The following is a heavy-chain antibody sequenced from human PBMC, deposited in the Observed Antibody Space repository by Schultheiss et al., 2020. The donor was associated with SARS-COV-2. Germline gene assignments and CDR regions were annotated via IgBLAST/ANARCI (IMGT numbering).Heavy chain of an antibody. D-gene: IGHD1-1*01. CDR1: GFTFSSYA. CDR2: ISYDGSNK. CDR3: ARGLRRWNEDYFDY. J-gene: IGHJ4*02. Sequence: GESLKISCAASGFTFSSYAMHWVRQAPGKGLEWVAVISYDGSNKYYADSVKGRFTISRDNSKNTLYLQMNSLRAEDTAVYYCARGLRRWNEDYFDYWGQGTLVTVSS. V-gene: IGHV3-30-3*01.